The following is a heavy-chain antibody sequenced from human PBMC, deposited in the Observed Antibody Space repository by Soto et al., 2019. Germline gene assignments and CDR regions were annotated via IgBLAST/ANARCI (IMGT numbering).Heavy chain of an antibody. D-gene: IGHD3-3*01. CDR2: IYYSGST. CDR3: ARVGPRAGVVIS. CDR1: GGSISSGDYY. Sequence: SETLSLTCTVSGGSISSGDYYWSWIRQPPGKGLEWIGYIYYSGSTYYNPSLKSRVTISVDTSKNQFSLKLSSVTAADTAVYYCARVGPRAGVVISWGQGTLVTV. J-gene: IGHJ4*02. V-gene: IGHV4-30-4*01.